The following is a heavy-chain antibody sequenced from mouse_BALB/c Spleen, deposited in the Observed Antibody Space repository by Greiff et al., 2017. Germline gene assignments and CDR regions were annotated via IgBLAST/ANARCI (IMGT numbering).Heavy chain of an antibody. CDR3: TRDSTAIYAMDY. Sequence: QVQLKQSGAELVKPGASVKLSCKASGYTFTSYYMYWVKQRPGQGLEWIGEINPSNGGTNFNEKFKSKATLTVDKSSSTAYMQLSSLTSEDSAVYYCTRDSTAIYAMDYWGQGTSVTVSS. D-gene: IGHD1-2*01. V-gene: IGHV1S81*02. CDR2: INPSNGGT. CDR1: GYTFTSYY. J-gene: IGHJ4*01.